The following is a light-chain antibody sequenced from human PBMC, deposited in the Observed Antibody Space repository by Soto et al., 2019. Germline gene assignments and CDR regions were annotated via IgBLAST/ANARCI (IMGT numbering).Light chain of an antibody. Sequence: QSVLTQPASVSGSPGQSITISCTGTSSDVGAYGYVSWYQQHPGKAPKLMIYEVSYRPSGVSNRFSGSKAGNAASLTISGLQAEDEDEYYCSSYTTSSTVVFGGGTKVTVL. V-gene: IGLV2-14*01. CDR3: SSYTTSSTVV. CDR1: SSDVGAYGY. CDR2: EVS. J-gene: IGLJ2*01.